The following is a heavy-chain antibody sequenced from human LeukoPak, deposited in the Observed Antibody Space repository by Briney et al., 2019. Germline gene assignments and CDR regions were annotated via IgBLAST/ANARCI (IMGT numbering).Heavy chain of an antibody. CDR1: GFTFSTYA. D-gene: IGHD1-26*01. J-gene: IGHJ5*02. CDR2: ICGDGST. V-gene: IGHV3-53*01. Sequence: PGGPLRLSCSGSGFTFSTYAFHWVRQAPGKGLEWVSVICGDGSTYYTDSVKGRFTISRDNSKNTLYLQMNSLRAENTAVYYCATGRLSASGFDPWGQGTLVTVSS. CDR3: ATGRLSASGFDP.